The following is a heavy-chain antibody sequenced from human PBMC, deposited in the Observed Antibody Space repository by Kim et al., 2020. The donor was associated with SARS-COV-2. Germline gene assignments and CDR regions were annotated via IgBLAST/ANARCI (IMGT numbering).Heavy chain of an antibody. Sequence: RFTISRDNSKNTLYLQMNSLRAEDTAVYYCAKGAYYDILTGYPRYYGMDVWGQGTTVTVSS. D-gene: IGHD3-9*01. J-gene: IGHJ6*02. V-gene: IGHV3-30*02. CDR3: AKGAYYDILTGYPRYYGMDV.